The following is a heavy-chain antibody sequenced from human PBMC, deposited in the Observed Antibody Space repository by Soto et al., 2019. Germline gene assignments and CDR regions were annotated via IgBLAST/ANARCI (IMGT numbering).Heavy chain of an antibody. CDR2: ISWNSGSI. D-gene: IGHD3-22*01. Sequence: EVQLVESGGGLVQPGRSLRLSCAASGFTFDDYAMHWVRQAPGKGLEWVSGISWNSGSIGYADSVKGRFPISRDNAKNSMYLRMNGLRAEDTVLYYCPKGEGRSGYYSPFDSWGQGTLVTVSS. J-gene: IGHJ4*02. CDR3: PKGEGRSGYYSPFDS. CDR1: GFTFDDYA. V-gene: IGHV3-9*01.